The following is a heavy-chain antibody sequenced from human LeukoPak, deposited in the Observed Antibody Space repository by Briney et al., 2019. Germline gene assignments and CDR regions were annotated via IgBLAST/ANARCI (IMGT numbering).Heavy chain of an antibody. CDR3: ASLWFGELLP. D-gene: IGHD3-10*01. CDR1: GGSISSSSYY. V-gene: IGHV4-39*07. Sequence: PSETLSLTCTVSGGSISSSSYYWGWIRQPPGKGLEWIGSIYYSGSTYYNPSLKSRVTISVDTSKNQFSLKLSSVTAADTAVYYCASLWFGELLPWGQGTLVTVSS. CDR2: IYYSGST. J-gene: IGHJ4*02.